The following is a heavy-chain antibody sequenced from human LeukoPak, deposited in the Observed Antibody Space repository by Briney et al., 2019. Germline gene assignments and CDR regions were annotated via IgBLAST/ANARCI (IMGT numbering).Heavy chain of an antibody. CDR1: GFTFSGYT. CDR3: AKESGGSYYFDY. J-gene: IGHJ4*02. CDR2: ISYDGSNK. Sequence: GGSLRLSCAASGFTFSGYTLHWVRQAPGKGLEWVAVISYDGSNKYYADSVKGRFTISRDNSKNTLYLQMNSLRAEDTAVYYCAKESGGSYYFDYWGQGTLVTVSS. V-gene: IGHV3-30*04. D-gene: IGHD1-26*01.